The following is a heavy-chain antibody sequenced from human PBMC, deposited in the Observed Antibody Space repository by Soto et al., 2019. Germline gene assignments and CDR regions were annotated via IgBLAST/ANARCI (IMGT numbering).Heavy chain of an antibody. CDR2: IDPSDSYT. V-gene: IGHV5-10-1*01. D-gene: IGHD2-2*01. J-gene: IGHJ6*02. CDR1: EYSFISYW. Sequence: PGESLGISCKGSEYSFISYWSSWVRQMPGKGLEWMGRIDPSDSYTNYSPSFQGHVTISADKSISTAYLQWSSLKASDTAMYYCARMSIRCSSTSCYEYYYYYGMDVWGQGTTVTVSS. CDR3: ARMSIRCSSTSCYEYYYYYGMDV.